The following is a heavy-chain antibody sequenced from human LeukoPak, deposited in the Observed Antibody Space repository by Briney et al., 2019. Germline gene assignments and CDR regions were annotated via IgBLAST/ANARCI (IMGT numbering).Heavy chain of an antibody. D-gene: IGHD3-3*01. CDR2: IYYSGST. Sequence: PSETLSLTCTVSGGSISSYYWSWIRQPPGKGLEWIGYIYYSGSTNYNPSLKSRVTISVDTSKNQFSLKLSSVTAADTAVYYCARLSGLTSERYYFDYWGQGTLVTVSS. V-gene: IGHV4-59*08. CDR1: GGSISSYY. CDR3: ARLSGLTSERYYFDY. J-gene: IGHJ4*02.